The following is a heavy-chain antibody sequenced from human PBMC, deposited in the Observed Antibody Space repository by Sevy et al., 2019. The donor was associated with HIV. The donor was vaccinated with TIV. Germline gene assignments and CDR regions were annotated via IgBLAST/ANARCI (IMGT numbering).Heavy chain of an antibody. CDR3: ARRKDFDI. CDR1: GGSINSDH. V-gene: IGHV4-59*08. Sequence: SQTLSLTCTVSGGSINSDHWNWIRQPPGKGLEWIGYVYYTGGTNYNPSLKNRVTISVDRTKNQFSLKLTSVTAADTAGYYGARRKDFDIWGQGTMVTVSS. CDR2: VYYTGGT. J-gene: IGHJ3*02.